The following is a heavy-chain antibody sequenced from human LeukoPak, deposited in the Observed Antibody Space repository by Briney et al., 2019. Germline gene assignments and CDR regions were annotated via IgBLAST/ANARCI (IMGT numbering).Heavy chain of an antibody. V-gene: IGHV3-48*04. CDR3: VGYYDSSGYFWPRHFQH. CDR1: GFTFSSYS. Sequence: GGSLRLSCAASGFTFSSYSMNWVRQAPGKGLEWVSYISSSSSTIYYADSVKGRFTISRDNAKNSLYLQMNSLRAEDTAVYYCVGYYDSSGYFWPRHFQHWGQGTLVTVSS. D-gene: IGHD3-22*01. J-gene: IGHJ1*01. CDR2: ISSSSSTI.